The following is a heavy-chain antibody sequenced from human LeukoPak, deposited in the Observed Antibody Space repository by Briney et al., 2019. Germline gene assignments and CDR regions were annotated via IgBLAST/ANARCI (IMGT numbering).Heavy chain of an antibody. CDR3: ARAFRADGFDL. Sequence: SETLSLTCTVSGGSISSGSYYWSWIRQPAGKGLEWIGRMYTSGSTNYNPSLESRVTISVDTSKNQFSLKLSSVTAGDTAVYYCARAFRADGFDLWGQGTMVTVSS. CDR2: MYTSGST. CDR1: GGSISSGSYY. V-gene: IGHV4-61*02. J-gene: IGHJ3*01.